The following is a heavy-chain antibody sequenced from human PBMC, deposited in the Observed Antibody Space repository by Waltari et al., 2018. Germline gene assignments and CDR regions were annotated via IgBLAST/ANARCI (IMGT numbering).Heavy chain of an antibody. CDR1: GLTFSNYA. CDR3: PKRWGTGIVAVGGIHCGR. D-gene: IGHD3-16*01. V-gene: IGHV3-23*01. J-gene: IGHJ4*02. CDR2: GRSKVNKA. Sequence: EVKLLESGRGLVQPGGSLRRSCAASGLTFSNYAIYWVRQAPGRGLWWVSRGRSKVNKAYFPESLKGLFTPSKDTSKTTLYVEGNALRVDDTATYYCPKRWGTGIVAVGGIHCGRWGQGTVVTVSS.